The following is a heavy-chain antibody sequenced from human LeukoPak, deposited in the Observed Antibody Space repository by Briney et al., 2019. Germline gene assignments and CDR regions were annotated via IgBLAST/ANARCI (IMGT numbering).Heavy chain of an antibody. CDR3: AKVSWGYYYDSSGYPSSIDY. D-gene: IGHD3-22*01. V-gene: IGHV3-23*01. CDR1: GFTFSSYA. J-gene: IGHJ4*02. Sequence: SGGSLRLSCAASGFTFSSYAMSWVRQAPGKGLEWVSAISGSGGSTYYADSVKGRFTISRDNSKNTLYLQMNSLRAEDTAVYYCAKVSWGYYYDSSGYPSSIDYWGQGTLVTVSS. CDR2: ISGSGGST.